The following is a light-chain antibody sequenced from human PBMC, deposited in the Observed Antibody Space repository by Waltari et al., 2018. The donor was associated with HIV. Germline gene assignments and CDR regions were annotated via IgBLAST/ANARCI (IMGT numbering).Light chain of an antibody. CDR1: KFDNTY. Sequence: SYELTQPPSLSVPPAQTSTITFTREKFDNTYVSWYQQKPGQSPVLVLDQNSGRPSGIPERFSGSKSGNTATLTISGTQAMDEADFYCQSWDSSYVVFGGGTKLIVL. V-gene: IGLV3-1*01. CDR3: QSWDSSYVV. J-gene: IGLJ3*02. CDR2: QNS.